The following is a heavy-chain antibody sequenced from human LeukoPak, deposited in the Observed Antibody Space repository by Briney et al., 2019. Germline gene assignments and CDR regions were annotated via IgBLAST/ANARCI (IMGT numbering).Heavy chain of an antibody. V-gene: IGHV4-30-4*01. D-gene: IGHD2-2*01. J-gene: IGHJ3*02. CDR2: MPYKGGA. Sequence: SETLSLTCTVSGDSITSANYFWSWIRQPPGEDLEWIGYMPYKGGASNNPSLTGRATISLDTSKSEFSLRLSSVTAPDTAIYYCAREVNVPAGSDGLDIWGQGTMVTVSP. CDR1: GDSITSANYF. CDR3: AREVNVPAGSDGLDI.